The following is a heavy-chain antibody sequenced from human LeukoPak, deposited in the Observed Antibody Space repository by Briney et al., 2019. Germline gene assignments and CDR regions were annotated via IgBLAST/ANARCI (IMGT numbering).Heavy chain of an antibody. CDR3: AREGGRLWFGEPPHAFDI. CDR2: IYYSGST. CDR1: GGSISGYY. V-gene: IGHV4-59*01. Sequence: PSETLSLTCTVSGGSISGYYWSWIRQPPGKGLEWIGYIYYSGSTNYNPSLKSRVTISVDTSKNQFSLKLSSVTAADTAVYYCAREGGRLWFGEPPHAFDIWGQGTMVTVSS. D-gene: IGHD3-10*01. J-gene: IGHJ3*02.